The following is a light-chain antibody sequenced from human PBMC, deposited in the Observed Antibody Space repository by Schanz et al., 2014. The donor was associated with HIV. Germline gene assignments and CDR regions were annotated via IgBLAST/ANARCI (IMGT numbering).Light chain of an antibody. CDR3: QQYNSYPWT. CDR2: QAS. Sequence: DIQMTQSPSTLSASVGDRVTITCRASQSISRLLAWYQQKPGKGPKLLISQASALESGVPSRFSGSGSGTDFTLTINSLQPDDLATYFCQQYNSYPWTFGQGTKVEIK. J-gene: IGKJ1*01. V-gene: IGKV1-5*03. CDR1: QSISRL.